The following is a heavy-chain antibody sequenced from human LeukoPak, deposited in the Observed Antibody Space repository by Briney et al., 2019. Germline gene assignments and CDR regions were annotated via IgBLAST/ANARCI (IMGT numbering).Heavy chain of an antibody. CDR1: GFTLSSYA. V-gene: IGHV3-64*01. CDR3: ARDGHYYGSGSYYRASYYYGMDV. Sequence: GRRLRLSWAASGFTLSSYAMDWVRQAPGKGLEYVSAMSSKGGSTNYANSVKGRFTISRANSTTALSLKMGSLRAEDMAAYYCARDGHYYGSGSYYRASYYYGMDVWGQGTTVTVSS. CDR2: MSSKGGST. D-gene: IGHD3-10*01. J-gene: IGHJ6*02.